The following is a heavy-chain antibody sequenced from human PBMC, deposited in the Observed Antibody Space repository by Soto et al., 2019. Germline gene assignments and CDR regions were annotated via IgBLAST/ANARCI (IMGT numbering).Heavy chain of an antibody. CDR2: ISGSGGST. V-gene: IGHV3-23*01. D-gene: IGHD6-19*01. CDR1: GFTFSSYA. Sequence: EVPLLESGGGLVQPGGSLRLSCAASGFTFSSYAMSWVRQAPGKGLEWVSAISGSGGSTYYADSVKGRFTISRDNSKNTLYLQMNSLRAEDTAVYYCAKKSRQWLVQNWFDPWGQGTLVTVSS. CDR3: AKKSRQWLVQNWFDP. J-gene: IGHJ5*02.